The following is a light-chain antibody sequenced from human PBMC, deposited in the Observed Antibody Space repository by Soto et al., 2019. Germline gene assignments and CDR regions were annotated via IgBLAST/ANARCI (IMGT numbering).Light chain of an antibody. Sequence: DIVLTQSPDSLAVSLGERATINCKSSQSVLYSSNNKNYLAWYQQKPGQPPKLLIYWASTRESGVPDRFSGSESGTDFTLTISSLQAEDVAFYYCQQYYTTPLTFGPGTKVHIK. CDR1: QSVLYSSNNKNY. CDR3: QQYYTTPLT. J-gene: IGKJ3*01. V-gene: IGKV4-1*01. CDR2: WAS.